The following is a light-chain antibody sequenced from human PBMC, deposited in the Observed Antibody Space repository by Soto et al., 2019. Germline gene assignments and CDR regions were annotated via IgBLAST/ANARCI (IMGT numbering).Light chain of an antibody. CDR2: LNSDGSH. Sequence: QLVLTQSPSASASLGASVKLTCTLSSGHSNYAIAWHQQQPEKGPRYLMKLNSDGSHSKGDGIPDRFSGSSSGAERYLTISSLQSEDEADYYCQTWVTGIQTFGGGTKLTVL. J-gene: IGLJ2*01. V-gene: IGLV4-69*01. CDR1: SGHSNYA. CDR3: QTWVTGIQT.